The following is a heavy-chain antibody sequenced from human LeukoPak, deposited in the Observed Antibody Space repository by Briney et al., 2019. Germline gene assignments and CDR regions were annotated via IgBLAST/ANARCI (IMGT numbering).Heavy chain of an antibody. Sequence: ASVKVSCKASGYTFSNYGFSWVRQAPGQGLEWMGWISAYNGNTNYAQKLQGRVTMTTDTSTSTAYMELRSLRSDDTAVYYCARGAGDYDFWSGYYVYYYYYGMDVWGQGTTVTVSS. D-gene: IGHD3-3*01. V-gene: IGHV1-18*01. CDR1: GYTFSNYG. CDR3: ARGAGDYDFWSGYYVYYYYYGMDV. J-gene: IGHJ6*02. CDR2: ISAYNGNT.